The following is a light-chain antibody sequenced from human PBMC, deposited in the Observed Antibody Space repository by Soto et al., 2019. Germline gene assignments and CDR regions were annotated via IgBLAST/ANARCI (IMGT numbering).Light chain of an antibody. J-gene: IGKJ1*01. CDR2: GAS. CDR1: QSVSNNY. Sequence: EIVLTQSPGTLSLSPGERATLSCRASQSVSNNYLAWYQQTPGQAPRLLIYGASNRATGIPDRFSGSASGTDFTLTISRLEPEDFAVYYCQQYGSSGTFGQGTKVEIK. V-gene: IGKV3-20*01. CDR3: QQYGSSGT.